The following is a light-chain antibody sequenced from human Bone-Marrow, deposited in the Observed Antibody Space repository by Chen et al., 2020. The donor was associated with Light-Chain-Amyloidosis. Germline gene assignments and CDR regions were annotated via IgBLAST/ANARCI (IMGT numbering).Light chain of an antibody. CDR1: SSDVGSYNL. V-gene: IGLV2-23*02. J-gene: IGLJ3*02. CDR3: CSYAGSSTSHWV. CDR2: EVS. Sequence: QSALTQPASVSGSPGQSITIPCTGTSSDVGSYNLVSWYQQHPGKAPKLMIYEVSKRPSGVSNRFSGSKSGNTASLTISGLQAEDEADYYCCSYAGSSTSHWVFGGGTKLTVL.